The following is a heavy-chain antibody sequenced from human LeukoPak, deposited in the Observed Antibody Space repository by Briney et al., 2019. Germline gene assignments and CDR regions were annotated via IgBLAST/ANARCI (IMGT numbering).Heavy chain of an antibody. Sequence: PSQTLSLTCTVSGGSISSGSYYWSWIRQPAGKGLERIGRIYTSGSTNYNPSLKSRVTISVDTSKNQFSLKLSSVTAADTAVYYCARGKGSSWYRYYFDYWGQGTLVTVSS. CDR1: GGSISSGSYY. V-gene: IGHV4-61*02. J-gene: IGHJ4*02. D-gene: IGHD6-13*01. CDR2: IYTSGST. CDR3: ARGKGSSWYRYYFDY.